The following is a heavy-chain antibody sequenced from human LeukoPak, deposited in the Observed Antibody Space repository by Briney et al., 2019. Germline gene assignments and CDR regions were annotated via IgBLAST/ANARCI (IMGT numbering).Heavy chain of an antibody. J-gene: IGHJ5*02. CDR2: IYFSGST. Sequence: PSETLSLTCTVSGDSISTGSHYWGWIRQPPGKRLEWIGSIYFSGSTYYNPSLKSRVSISVNTSKNQFSLNLSSVTAADTAVYYCARETGTVSWGQGTLVTVSS. CDR1: GDSISTGSHY. CDR3: ARETGTVS. D-gene: IGHD3-9*01. V-gene: IGHV4-39*01.